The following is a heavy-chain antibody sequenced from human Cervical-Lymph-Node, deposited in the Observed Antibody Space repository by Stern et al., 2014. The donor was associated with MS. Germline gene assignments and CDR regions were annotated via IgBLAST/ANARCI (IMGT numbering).Heavy chain of an antibody. V-gene: IGHV4-59*01. J-gene: IGHJ4*02. D-gene: IGHD6-13*01. CDR1: GSSISSYY. CDR2: IYYSGSS. CDR3: ARAGYISSIDY. Sequence: QLQLQESGPGLVQPSETLSLTCTVSGSSISSYYWSWIRQPPGKGLEWIGYIYYSGSSNYNPSLKSRVTISVDTSKNQFSLKLSSVTAADTAVYYCARAGYISSIDYWGQGTLVTVSS.